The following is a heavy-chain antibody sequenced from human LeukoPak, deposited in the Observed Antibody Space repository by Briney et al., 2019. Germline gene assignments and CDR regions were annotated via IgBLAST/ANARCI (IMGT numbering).Heavy chain of an antibody. CDR2: INTKTGRP. J-gene: IGHJ6*02. CDR1: GYTFTRHA. CDR3: ARDLEGYCSGGSCYFHYYYYYGMDV. D-gene: IGHD2-15*01. V-gene: IGHV7-4-1*02. Sequence: ASVKVSCKASGYTFTRHAMNWVRQAPGQGLEWMGWINTKTGRPTYAQGFTGRFVFSLDTSVSTAYLQISSLKAEDTAVYYCARDLEGYCSGGSCYFHYYYYYGMDVWGQGTTVTVSS.